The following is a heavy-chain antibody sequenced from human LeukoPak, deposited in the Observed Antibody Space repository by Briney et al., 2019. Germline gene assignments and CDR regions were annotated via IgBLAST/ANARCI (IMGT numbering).Heavy chain of an antibody. Sequence: SQTLSLTCTVSGGSISSGSYYWSWIRQPAGKGLEWIGRIYTSGSTNYNPSLKSRVTISVDTSKNQFSLKLSSVTAADTAVYYCARLEGSYCSGDSCPPGIYYGMDVWGQGTTVTVSS. V-gene: IGHV4-61*02. CDR2: IYTSGST. CDR3: ARLEGSYCSGDSCPPGIYYGMDV. CDR1: GGSISSGSYY. J-gene: IGHJ6*02. D-gene: IGHD2-15*01.